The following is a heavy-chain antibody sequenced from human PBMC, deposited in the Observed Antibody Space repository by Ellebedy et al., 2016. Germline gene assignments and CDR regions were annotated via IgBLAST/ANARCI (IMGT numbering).Heavy chain of an antibody. D-gene: IGHD2-15*01. Sequence: GESLKISCAASGFTFSSYSMNWVRQAPGKGLEWVSSISSSSGHIYYADSVKGRFTISRDNAKKSVYLQLNRLRAEDTAVYYCARVVIAARIYYYYMDVWGKGTTVTVSS. V-gene: IGHV3-21*01. CDR2: ISSSSGHI. CDR1: GFTFSSYS. J-gene: IGHJ6*03. CDR3: ARVVIAARIYYYYMDV.